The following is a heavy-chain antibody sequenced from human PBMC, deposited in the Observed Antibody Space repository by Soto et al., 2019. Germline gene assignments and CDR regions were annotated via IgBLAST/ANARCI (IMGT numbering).Heavy chain of an antibody. V-gene: IGHV3-30-3*01. Sequence: QVQLVESGGGVVQPGRSLRLSCAASGFTFSNYAMHWVRQAPGKGLEWVAVISYDGSNKYYADSVKGRFTISRDNSKNTLYLQMNSLRAEDTAVYYCAREGIAVAGTFDYWGQGTLVTVSS. D-gene: IGHD6-19*01. CDR3: AREGIAVAGTFDY. CDR1: GFTFSNYA. CDR2: ISYDGSNK. J-gene: IGHJ4*02.